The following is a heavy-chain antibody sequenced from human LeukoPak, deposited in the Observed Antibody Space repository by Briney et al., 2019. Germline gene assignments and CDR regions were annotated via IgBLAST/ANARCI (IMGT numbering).Heavy chain of an antibody. Sequence: EASVKVSCKASGYSFTTYGIGWVRQAPGQGLEWMGWISANNGNTNYAQKLQGRVTMTTDTSTSTAYMELRSLRSDDTAVYYCARDYGDHGYFDYWGQGTLVTVSS. V-gene: IGHV1-18*01. CDR3: ARDYGDHGYFDY. CDR2: ISANNGNT. J-gene: IGHJ4*02. CDR1: GYSFTTYG. D-gene: IGHD4-17*01.